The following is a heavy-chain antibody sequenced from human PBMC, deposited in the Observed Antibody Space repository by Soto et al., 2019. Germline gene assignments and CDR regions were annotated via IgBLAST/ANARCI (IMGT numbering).Heavy chain of an antibody. D-gene: IGHD6-13*01. Sequence: QVQLVESGGGVVQPGRSLRLSCAASGFTFSSYGMHWVRQAPGKGLEWVAVIWYDGSNKYYADSVKGRFTISRDNSKNTLYPEMNRLRAEDTAVYYCARDLIIATAGAGDYWGQGTLVTVSS. J-gene: IGHJ4*02. CDR3: ARDLIIATAGAGDY. CDR1: GFTFSSYG. V-gene: IGHV3-33*01. CDR2: IWYDGSNK.